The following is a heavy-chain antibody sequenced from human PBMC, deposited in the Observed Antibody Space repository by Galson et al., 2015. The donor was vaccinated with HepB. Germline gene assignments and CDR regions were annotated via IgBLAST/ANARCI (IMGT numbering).Heavy chain of an antibody. D-gene: IGHD3-10*01. Sequence: SLRLSCAASGFTFSDYYMSWIRQAPGKGLEWVSYISSSGSTIYYADSVKGRFTISRDNAKNSLYLQMNSLRAEDTAVYYCARATPMVQATADIWGQGTMVTVSS. CDR2: ISSSGSTI. CDR3: ARATPMVQATADI. CDR1: GFTFSDYY. J-gene: IGHJ3*02. V-gene: IGHV3-11*01.